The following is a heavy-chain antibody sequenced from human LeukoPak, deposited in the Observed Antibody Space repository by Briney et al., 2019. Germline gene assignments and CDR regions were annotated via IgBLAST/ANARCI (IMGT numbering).Heavy chain of an antibody. J-gene: IGHJ6*03. CDR2: INTNTGNP. D-gene: IGHD4-17*01. Sequence: GASVKVSCKASGYTFTSYGISWVRQAPGQGLEWMGWINTNTGNPTYAQGFTGRFVFSLGTSVSTAYLQISSLKAEDTAVYYCARTFTVTVRHYYYYYMDVWGKGTTVTVSS. V-gene: IGHV7-4-1*02. CDR3: ARTFTVTVRHYYYYYMDV. CDR1: GYTFTSYG.